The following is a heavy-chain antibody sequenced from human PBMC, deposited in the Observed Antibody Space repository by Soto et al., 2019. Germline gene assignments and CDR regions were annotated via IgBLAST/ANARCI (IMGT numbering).Heavy chain of an antibody. CDR3: AKGILLGQYYYYYMDV. Sequence: GGSLRLSCAASGFTFSRYAMSRVRQAPGKELEWVSAISGSGGSTYYADSVKGRFTISRDNSKNTLYLQMNSLRAEDTAVYYCAKGILLGQYYYYYMDVWGKGTTVTVSS. J-gene: IGHJ6*03. CDR2: ISGSGGST. D-gene: IGHD2-15*01. CDR1: GFTFSRYA. V-gene: IGHV3-23*01.